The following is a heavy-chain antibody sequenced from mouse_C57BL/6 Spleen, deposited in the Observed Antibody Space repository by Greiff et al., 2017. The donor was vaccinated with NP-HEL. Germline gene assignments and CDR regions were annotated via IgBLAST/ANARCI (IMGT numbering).Heavy chain of an antibody. J-gene: IGHJ1*03. Sequence: VQVVESGAELMKPGASVKLSCKASGYTFTGYWIEWVKQRPGHGLEWIGEILPGSGSTNYNEKFKGKATFTADTSSNTAYMQLRSLTPTDSAIADWARSGYDCSRGNWYCDVWGTGTTVTVSS. CDR2: ILPGSGST. V-gene: IGHV1-9*01. D-gene: IGHD1-1*01. CDR3: ARSGYDCSRGNWYCDV. CDR1: GYTFTGYW.